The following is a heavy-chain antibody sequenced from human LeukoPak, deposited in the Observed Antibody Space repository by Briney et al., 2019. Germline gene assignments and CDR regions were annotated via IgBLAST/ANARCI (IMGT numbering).Heavy chain of an antibody. J-gene: IGHJ4*02. V-gene: IGHV3-23*01. CDR3: AKDVGVILFDY. Sequence: GGSLRLSCAASGFTFSHYAMGWVRQAPGKGLEWVSTISDSGGATHYADSVKGRFTISRGNSKNTLYLQMNSLRVEDTAVYYCAKDVGVILFDYWGQGTLVTVSS. CDR1: GFTFSHYA. D-gene: IGHD2-21*01. CDR2: ISDSGGAT.